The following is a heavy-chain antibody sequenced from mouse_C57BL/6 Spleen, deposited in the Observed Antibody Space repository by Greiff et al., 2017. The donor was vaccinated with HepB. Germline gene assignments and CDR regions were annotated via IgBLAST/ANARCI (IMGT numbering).Heavy chain of an antibody. J-gene: IGHJ2*01. Sequence: QVQLQQSGAELVRPGSSVKLSCKASGYTFTSYWMDWVKQRPGQGLEWIGNIYPSDSETHYNQKFKDKATLTVDKSSSTAYMQLSSLTSEDSAVYYCARSGYGSSYYYFDYWGQGTTLTVSS. D-gene: IGHD1-1*01. V-gene: IGHV1-61*01. CDR3: ARSGYGSSYYYFDY. CDR2: IYPSDSET. CDR1: GYTFTSYW.